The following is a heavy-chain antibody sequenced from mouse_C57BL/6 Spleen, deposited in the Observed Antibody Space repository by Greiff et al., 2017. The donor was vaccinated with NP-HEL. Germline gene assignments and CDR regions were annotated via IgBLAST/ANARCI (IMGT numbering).Heavy chain of an antibody. CDR1: GYTFTDYN. J-gene: IGHJ2*01. CDR3: ARGTGRYFDY. V-gene: IGHV1-22*01. Sequence: EVHLVESGPELVKPGASVKMSCKASGYTFTDYNMHWVKQSHGKSLEWIGYINPNNGGTSYNQKFKGKATLTVNKSSSTAYMELRSLTSEDSAVYYCARGTGRYFDYWGQGTTLTVSS. CDR2: INPNNGGT. D-gene: IGHD4-1*01.